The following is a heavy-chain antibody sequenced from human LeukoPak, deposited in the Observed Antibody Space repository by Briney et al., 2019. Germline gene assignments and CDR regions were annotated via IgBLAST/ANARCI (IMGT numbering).Heavy chain of an antibody. V-gene: IGHV3-66*01. D-gene: IGHD1-1*01. CDR3: SRVVFRQLIN. Sequence: PGGSLRLSCAATGFTVRSNSVTWVRQAPGKGLEWISLIYSGGDTYYADSVKGRFLVSRDTSKNTVFLQMNSLRGDDTAIYYCSRVVFRQLINWGPGTLVTVSS. CDR1: GFTVRSNS. CDR2: IYSGGDT. J-gene: IGHJ4*02.